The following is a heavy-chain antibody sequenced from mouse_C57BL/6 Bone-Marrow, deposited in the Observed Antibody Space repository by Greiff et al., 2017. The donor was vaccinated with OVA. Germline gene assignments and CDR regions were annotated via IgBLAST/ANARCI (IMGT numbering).Heavy chain of an antibody. CDR3: ARSGWLPAWFAY. CDR2: LPPINGGT. D-gene: IGHD2-3*01. Sequence: QVQLQQPGTELVKPGASVKLSCKASGYTFTSYWMHWVKQRPVQFREWTGNLPPINGGTNYNEKFKSKATLTVDKSSSTAYMQLSSLTSEDSAVYYCARSGWLPAWFAYWGQGTLVTVSA. J-gene: IGHJ3*01. V-gene: IGHV1-53*01. CDR1: GYTFTSYW.